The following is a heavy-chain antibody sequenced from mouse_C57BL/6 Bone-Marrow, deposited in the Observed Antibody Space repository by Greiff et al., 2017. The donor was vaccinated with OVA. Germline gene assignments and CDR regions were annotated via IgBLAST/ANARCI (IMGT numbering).Heavy chain of an antibody. V-gene: IGHV7-3*01. Sequence: EVKVEESGGGLVQPGGSLSLSCAASGFTFTDYYMSWVRQPPGKALEWLGFIRNKANGYTTEYGASVKGRFTISRDNSQSILYLQMNALRAEDSATYYCARYGYYGTKYYFDYWGQGTTLTVSS. CDR3: ARYGYYGTKYYFDY. D-gene: IGHD1-1*01. CDR2: IRNKANGYTT. J-gene: IGHJ2*01. CDR1: GFTFTDYY.